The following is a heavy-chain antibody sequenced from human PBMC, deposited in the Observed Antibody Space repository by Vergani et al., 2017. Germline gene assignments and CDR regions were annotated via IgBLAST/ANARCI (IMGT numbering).Heavy chain of an antibody. CDR2: IRSKAYGGTT. D-gene: IGHD3-3*01. CDR3: ARVRRFLPPYYFDY. J-gene: IGHJ4*02. V-gene: IGHV3-49*03. Sequence: EVQLLESGGGLVQPGGSLRLSCTASGFTFGDYAMSWFRQAPGKGLEWVGFIRSKAYGGTTQYAASVKGRFTISRDDSKSIAYLQMNSLKTEDTAVYYCARVRRFLPPYYFDYWGQGTLVTVSS. CDR1: GFTFGDYA.